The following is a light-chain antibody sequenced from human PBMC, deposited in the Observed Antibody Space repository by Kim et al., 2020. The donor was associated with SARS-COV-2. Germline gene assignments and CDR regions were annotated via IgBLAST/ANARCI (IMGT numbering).Light chain of an antibody. V-gene: IGLV2-14*01. J-gene: IGLJ3*02. CDR2: EVI. CDR3: SSYTSSSTKV. CDR1: SSDIGGHNH. Sequence: QSALTQPASVSGSPGQSITISCTGTSSDIGGHNHVSWYQQHPGKAPKLMIYEVIKRPSGISNRFSGSKSGNTASLTISGLQAEDEADHYCSSYTSSSTKVFGGGTKLTVL.